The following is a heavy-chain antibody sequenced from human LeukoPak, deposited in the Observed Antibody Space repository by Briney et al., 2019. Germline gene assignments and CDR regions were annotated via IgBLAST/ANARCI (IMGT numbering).Heavy chain of an antibody. D-gene: IGHD2-15*01. J-gene: IGHJ5*02. Sequence: ASVKVSCKASGYTFTSYGISWVRQAPGQGLEWMGWINAGNGNTKYSQKFQGRVTITRDTSASTAYMELSSLRSEDTAVYYCARPYMGYCSGGSCYGGENWFDPWGQGTLVTVSS. CDR1: GYTFTSYG. CDR2: INAGNGNT. CDR3: ARPYMGYCSGGSCYGGENWFDP. V-gene: IGHV1-3*01.